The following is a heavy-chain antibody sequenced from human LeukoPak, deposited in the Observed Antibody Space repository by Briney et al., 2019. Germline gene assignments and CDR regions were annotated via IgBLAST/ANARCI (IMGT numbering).Heavy chain of an antibody. CDR2: ISAYNGNT. CDR3: ARGYGSGSYFREYYYYYYMDV. Sequence: GASVKVSCKASGYTFTSYGISWVRQAPGQGLEWMGWISAYNGNTNYAQKLQGRVTMTTDTSTSTAYMELRSLRSEDTAVYYCARGYGSGSYFREYYYYYYMDVWGKGTTVTISS. V-gene: IGHV1-18*01. CDR1: GYTFTSYG. J-gene: IGHJ6*03. D-gene: IGHD3-10*01.